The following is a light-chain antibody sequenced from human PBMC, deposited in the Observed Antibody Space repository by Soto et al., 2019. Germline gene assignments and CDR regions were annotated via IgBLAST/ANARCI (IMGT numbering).Light chain of an antibody. CDR1: QDISNY. CDR3: QQRHNVPLYT. CDR2: DAS. Sequence: DIQMTQSPSSLSASVGDRVTITCQASQDISNYLNWYQQKPGKAPELQIYDASSLETGVPSRFSESGSGTDFTFTIRSLQPKYIAACYSQQRHNVPLYTIGQGPKLEIK. J-gene: IGKJ2*01. V-gene: IGKV1-33*01.